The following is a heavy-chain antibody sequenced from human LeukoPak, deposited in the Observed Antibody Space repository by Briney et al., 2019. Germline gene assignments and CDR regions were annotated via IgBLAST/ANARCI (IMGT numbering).Heavy chain of an antibody. CDR2: IYYSGST. J-gene: IGHJ5*02. V-gene: IGHV4-59*12. D-gene: IGHD3/OR15-3a*01. CDR3: ARDSTLAWGDCWFDP. CDR1: GESISGFY. Sequence: SETLSLTCTVSGESISGFYWNWIRQPPGKGLEWIGYIYYSGSTNYNPSLKSRVTMSVDTSKNQFSLKLSSVTAADTALYYCARDSTLAWGDCWFDPWGQGTLVTVSS.